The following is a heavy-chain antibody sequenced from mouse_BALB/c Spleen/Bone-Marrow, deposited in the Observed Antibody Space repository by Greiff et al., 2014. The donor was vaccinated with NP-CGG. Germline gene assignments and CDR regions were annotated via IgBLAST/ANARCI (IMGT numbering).Heavy chain of an antibody. V-gene: IGHV1-4*01. CDR3: ALANWDIGGTVAY. CDR1: GYTFTSYT. J-gene: IGHJ3*01. D-gene: IGHD4-1*01. Sequence: QVQLQQSGAELARPGASVKMSCKASGYTFTSYTMHWVKQRPGQGLEWIGYINPSSGYTNYNQKFKDKATLTADKSSSTAYMQLSSLTSEDSAVYYCALANWDIGGTVAYWGQGALVTVSA. CDR2: INPSSGYT.